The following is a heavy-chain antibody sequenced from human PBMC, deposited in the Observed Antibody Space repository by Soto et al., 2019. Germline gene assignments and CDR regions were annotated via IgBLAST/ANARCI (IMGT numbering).Heavy chain of an antibody. Sequence: QVQLVESGGGVVQPGRSLRLSCAASGFTFSSYGMHWVRQAPGKGLEWVAVIWYDGSNKYYADSVKGRFTISRDNSKNTLYLQMNSLRAEDTAVYYCARAEAGLMVRGVITIDYWGQGTLVTVSS. V-gene: IGHV3-33*01. D-gene: IGHD3-10*01. J-gene: IGHJ4*02. CDR1: GFTFSSYG. CDR2: IWYDGSNK. CDR3: ARAEAGLMVRGVITIDY.